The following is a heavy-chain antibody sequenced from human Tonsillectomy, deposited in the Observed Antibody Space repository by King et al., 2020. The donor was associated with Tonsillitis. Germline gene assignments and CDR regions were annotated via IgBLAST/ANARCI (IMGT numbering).Heavy chain of an antibody. CDR3: ARDFGLATMFRRVLLPLDY. Sequence: QLVQSGAEVKKPGASVKVSCKASGYTFTGYYIHWVRQAPGQGLEWMGWINPNSGVTSFAQKFQGWVTMTRDTSITTAYMELSRLRYDETAVYYCARDFGLATMFRRVLLPLDYWGQGTLVTVPS. D-gene: IGHD3-10*01. J-gene: IGHJ4*02. CDR2: INPNSGVT. V-gene: IGHV1-2*04. CDR1: GYTFTGYY.